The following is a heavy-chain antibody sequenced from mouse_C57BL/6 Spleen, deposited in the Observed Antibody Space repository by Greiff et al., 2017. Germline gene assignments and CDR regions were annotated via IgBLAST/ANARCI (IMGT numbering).Heavy chain of an antibody. V-gene: IGHV1-80*01. CDR3: ARDYDHWYFDV. CDR1: GYAFSSYW. D-gene: IGHD1-1*01. CDR2: IYPGDGDT. Sequence: VQLQQSGAELVKPGASVKISCKASGYAFSSYWMNWVKQRPGKGLEWIGQIYPGDGDTNYNGKFKGKATLTADQSSSTAYMQLSRLTSEDSAVYFCARDYDHWYFDVWGTGTTVTVSS. J-gene: IGHJ1*03.